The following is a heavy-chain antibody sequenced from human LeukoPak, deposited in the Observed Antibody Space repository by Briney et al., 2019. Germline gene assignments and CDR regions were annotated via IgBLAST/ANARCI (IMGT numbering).Heavy chain of an antibody. J-gene: IGHJ3*02. CDR2: INPNTGYR. V-gene: IGHV1-2*02. CDR3: ARDWAPVGSDSGRSRSDVFYI. D-gene: IGHD2-15*01. Sequence: ASVKVSCKASGYTFTGYYIHWVRQAPGQGPEWMGWINPNTGYRKSAQKFQGRVTMTGDTPISTVYMQLTSLRSDDSAVYYCARDWAPVGSDSGRSRSDVFYIWGQGTMVIVSS. CDR1: GYTFTGYY.